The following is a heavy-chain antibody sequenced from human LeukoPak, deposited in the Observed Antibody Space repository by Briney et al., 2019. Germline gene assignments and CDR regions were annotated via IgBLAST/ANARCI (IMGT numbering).Heavy chain of an antibody. Sequence: GGSLRLSYAASGFTFSSYAMHWVRQAPGKGLEWVAVISYDGSNKYYADSVKGRFTISRDNSKNTLYLQMNSLRAEDTAVYYCARDPKADYYDSSGSLRGFDYWGQGTLDSVSS. V-gene: IGHV3-30-3*01. D-gene: IGHD3-22*01. J-gene: IGHJ4*02. CDR3: ARDPKADYYDSSGSLRGFDY. CDR2: ISYDGSNK. CDR1: GFTFSSYA.